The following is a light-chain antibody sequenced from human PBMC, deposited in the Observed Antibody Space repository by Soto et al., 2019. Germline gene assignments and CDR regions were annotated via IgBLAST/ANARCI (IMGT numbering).Light chain of an antibody. CDR3: QQSYSNLALT. V-gene: IGKV1-39*01. CDR2: AAS. CDR1: QSIRHY. Sequence: DIQMTQSPSSLSASVGDRVTITCRASQSIRHYLNWYQHKPGKAPKLLIHAASSLQTGVPSRFSGSGSGTDFTLTSNTLQPEDFASYDCQQSYSNLALTFGGGTKVEIK. J-gene: IGKJ4*01.